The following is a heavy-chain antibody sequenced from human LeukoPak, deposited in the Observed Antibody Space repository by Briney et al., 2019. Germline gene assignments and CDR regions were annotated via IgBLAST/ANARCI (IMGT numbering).Heavy chain of an antibody. Sequence: PSETLSLTCTVSGGSISSYYWSWIRQPAGKGLEWIGRIYTSGSTNYNPSLKSRVTMSVDTSKNQFSLTLSSVTAADTAVYYCARDSPWATRKYYYMDVWGKGTTVTVSS. V-gene: IGHV4-4*07. CDR1: GGSISSYY. CDR3: ARDSPWATRKYYYMDV. CDR2: IYTSGST. D-gene: IGHD1/OR15-1a*01. J-gene: IGHJ6*03.